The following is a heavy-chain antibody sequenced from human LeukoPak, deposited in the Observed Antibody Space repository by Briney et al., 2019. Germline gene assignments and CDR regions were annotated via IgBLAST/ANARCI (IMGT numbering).Heavy chain of an antibody. J-gene: IGHJ4*02. CDR3: ARHDGD. CDR1: GGSITGNY. V-gene: IGHV4-59*08. CDR2: IYNSETT. D-gene: IGHD4-17*01. Sequence: SETLSLTCTVSGGSITGNYWSWSRQPPGKGLEWIGYIYNSETTNYNPSLKSRVTISIDTSKNQFPLKLSSVTAADTAVYYCARHDGDWGQGILVTVSS.